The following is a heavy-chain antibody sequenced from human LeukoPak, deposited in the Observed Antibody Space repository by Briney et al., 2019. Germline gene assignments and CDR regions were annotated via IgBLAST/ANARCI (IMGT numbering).Heavy chain of an antibody. CDR3: ARGGGYLGFDY. CDR1: GFIFSQYS. CDR2: IINSGSYK. J-gene: IGHJ4*02. Sequence: GGSLRLSCAASGFIFSQYSMNWVRQAPGKGLEWVSSIINSGSYKYYADPVKGRFTISRDNAQNSLYLQMNSLRAEDTAVYYCARGGGYLGFDYWGQGTLVTVSS. V-gene: IGHV3-21*01. D-gene: IGHD1-26*01.